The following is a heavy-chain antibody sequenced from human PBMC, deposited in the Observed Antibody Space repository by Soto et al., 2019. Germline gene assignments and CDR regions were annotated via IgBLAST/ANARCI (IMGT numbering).Heavy chain of an antibody. Sequence: GGSMRLACAASGFTFSSYSMNWVRQAPGKGLEWVSSISSSSSYIYYADSVKGRFTISRDNAKNPLYLQMNSLRAEHTAVYYCARDVPQGGLHETKGSYDYWGQGTLVTVSS. CDR2: ISSSSSYI. D-gene: IGHD2-8*01. V-gene: IGHV3-21*01. J-gene: IGHJ4*02. CDR3: ARDVPQGGLHETKGSYDY. CDR1: GFTFSSYS.